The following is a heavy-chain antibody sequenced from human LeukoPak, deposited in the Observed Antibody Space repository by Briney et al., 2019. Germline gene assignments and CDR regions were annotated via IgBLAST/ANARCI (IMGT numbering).Heavy chain of an antibody. Sequence: GGSLRLSCAASGFTFSSYSMNWVRQAPGKGLEWVSYISSSSSTIYYADSVKGRFTISRDNAKNSLYLQMNSLRDEDTAVYYCARTYDFWSGYYCDYWGQGTLVTVSS. CDR3: ARTYDFWSGYYCDY. D-gene: IGHD3-3*01. CDR2: ISSSSSTI. V-gene: IGHV3-48*02. CDR1: GFTFSSYS. J-gene: IGHJ4*02.